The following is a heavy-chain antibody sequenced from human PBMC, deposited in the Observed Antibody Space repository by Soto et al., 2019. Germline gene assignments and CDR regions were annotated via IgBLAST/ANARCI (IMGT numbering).Heavy chain of an antibody. J-gene: IGHJ6*02. Sequence: SETLSLTCTVSNGSVSSGTYSWSWVRQPPGKGLEWIGYIYYSGATYYTPSLKSRLTMSMDRANDHFSLNLTSVTAADTAVYFCARGHYYYGMDVWGQGITVTSP. V-gene: IGHV4-30-2*01. CDR2: IYYSGAT. CDR1: NGSVSSGTYS. CDR3: ARGHYYYGMDV.